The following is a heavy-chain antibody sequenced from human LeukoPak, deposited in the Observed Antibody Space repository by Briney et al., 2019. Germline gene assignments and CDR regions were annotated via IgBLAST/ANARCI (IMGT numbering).Heavy chain of an antibody. V-gene: IGHV3-9*01. CDR3: TKDVADHVWGEYRHFDK. Sequence: PGRSLRLSCAASGFKFDDYAMHWVRQVPGKGLEWVAGITWNSDFIAFADSLKGRFSISRDNDKNSLFLQMNSLTPEDTAFYYCTKDVADHVWGEYRHFDKWGQGTLVTVSS. J-gene: IGHJ4*02. D-gene: IGHD3-16*01. CDR2: ITWNSDFI. CDR1: GFKFDDYA.